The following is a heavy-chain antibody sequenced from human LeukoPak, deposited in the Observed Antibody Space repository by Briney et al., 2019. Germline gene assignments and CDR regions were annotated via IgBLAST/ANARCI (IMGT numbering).Heavy chain of an antibody. J-gene: IGHJ4*02. CDR2: ISSSSSYV. Sequence: GGSLRLSGAASGFTFSSYSMNWVRQAPGKGLEWVSSISSSSSYVYYADSVKGRFTISRDNAKNSLYLQMNSLRAEDTAVYYCARDRRQMTTVTAFDYWGQGTLVTVSS. CDR3: ARDRRQMTTVTAFDY. D-gene: IGHD4-17*01. V-gene: IGHV3-21*01. CDR1: GFTFSSYS.